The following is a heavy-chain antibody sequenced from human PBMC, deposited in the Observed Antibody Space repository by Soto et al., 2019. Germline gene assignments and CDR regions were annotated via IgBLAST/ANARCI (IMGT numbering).Heavy chain of an antibody. Sequence: AASVKVSCKASGYTFTSYAMHWVRQAPGQRLEWMGWINAGNGNTKYSQKFQGRVTITRDTSASTAYMELSSLRSEDTAVYYCARYYDSSGFDYWGQGTLVTVSS. D-gene: IGHD3-22*01. CDR2: INAGNGNT. J-gene: IGHJ4*02. CDR1: GYTFTSYA. V-gene: IGHV1-3*01. CDR3: ARYYDSSGFDY.